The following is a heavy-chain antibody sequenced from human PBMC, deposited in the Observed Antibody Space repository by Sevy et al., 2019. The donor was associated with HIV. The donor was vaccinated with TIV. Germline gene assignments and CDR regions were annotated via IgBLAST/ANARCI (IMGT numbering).Heavy chain of an antibody. V-gene: IGHV3-23*01. J-gene: IGHJ4*02. D-gene: IGHD2-15*01. CDR1: GFTFSSYA. CDR2: ISASGAST. Sequence: GGSLRLSCAASGFTFSSYAMTWVRQAPGKGLEWVSSISASGASTYYADSVKGRFTISRDNSKNTLYLQINSLRAEDTAVYYCAKLSCSDGNCFSIDYWGQGTLVTVSS. CDR3: AKLSCSDGNCFSIDY.